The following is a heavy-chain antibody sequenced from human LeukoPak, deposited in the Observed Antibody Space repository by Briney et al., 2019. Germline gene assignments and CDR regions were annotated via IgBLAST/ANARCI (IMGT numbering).Heavy chain of an antibody. CDR1: GYTFTSYD. D-gene: IGHD6-13*01. J-gene: IGHJ4*02. V-gene: IGHV1-8*03. CDR2: MNPNSGNT. CDR3: ARYSSSWHRDFDY. Sequence: ASVTVSCTASGYTFTSYDINWVRQATGQGLEWMGWMNPNSGNTGYAQKFQGRVTITRNTSISTAYMELSSLSSEDTAVYYCARYSSSWHRDFDYWGQGTLVTVSS.